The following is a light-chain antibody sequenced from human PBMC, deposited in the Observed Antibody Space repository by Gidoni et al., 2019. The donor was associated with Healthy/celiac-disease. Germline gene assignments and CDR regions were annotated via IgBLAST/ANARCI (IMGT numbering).Light chain of an antibody. CDR1: QSISSY. Sequence: DLQMTPSPSSLSASVGDRVTITCRASQSISSYLNWYQQKPGKAPKLLIYAASSLQSGVPSRFSGSGSGTDFTLTISSLQPEDFATYYCQQSDSMPLTFGGGTKVEIK. CDR3: QQSDSMPLT. CDR2: AAS. J-gene: IGKJ4*01. V-gene: IGKV1-39*01.